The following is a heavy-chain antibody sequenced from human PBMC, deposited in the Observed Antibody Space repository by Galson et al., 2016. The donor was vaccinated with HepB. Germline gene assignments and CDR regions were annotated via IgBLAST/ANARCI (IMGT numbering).Heavy chain of an antibody. V-gene: IGHV1-69*13. J-gene: IGHJ6*02. CDR1: GGTFSDYT. D-gene: IGHD3-10*01. CDR2: IIPIFGTA. CDR3: ARVLFMVRGIIISADYHGMDV. Sequence: SVKVSCKASGGTFSDYTINWVRQAPGQGLEWMGGIIPIFGTANYAQKFEGRVTITADESTNTANTGLSSLRSEDTAVYYCARVLFMVRGIIISADYHGMDVWGQGTTVTVSS.